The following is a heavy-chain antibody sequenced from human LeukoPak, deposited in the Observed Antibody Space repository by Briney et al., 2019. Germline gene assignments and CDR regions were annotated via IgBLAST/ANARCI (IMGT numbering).Heavy chain of an antibody. V-gene: IGHV1-2*02. CDR1: GYTFTDYY. CDR3: ARDYYDSSGLLDY. Sequence: ASVKVSCKASGYTFTDYYMHWVRQAPGQGLEWMGWINPNSGGTNYAQKFQGRVTMTRDTSISTAYMELSRLRSDDTAVYYCARDYYDSSGLLDYCGQRTLVTASS. CDR2: INPNSGGT. J-gene: IGHJ4*02. D-gene: IGHD3-22*01.